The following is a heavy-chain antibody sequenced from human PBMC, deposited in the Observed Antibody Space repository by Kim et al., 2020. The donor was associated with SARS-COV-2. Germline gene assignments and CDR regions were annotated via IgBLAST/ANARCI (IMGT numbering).Heavy chain of an antibody. Sequence: GGSLRLSCAASGFTFSSYWMHWVRQAPGKGLVWVSRINSDGSSTSYADSVKGRFTISRDNAKNTLYLQMNSLRAEDTAVYYCARVPIVVVTANQYYFDYWGQGTLVTVSS. V-gene: IGHV3-74*01. D-gene: IGHD2-21*02. J-gene: IGHJ4*02. CDR1: GFTFSSYW. CDR2: INSDGSST. CDR3: ARVPIVVVTANQYYFDY.